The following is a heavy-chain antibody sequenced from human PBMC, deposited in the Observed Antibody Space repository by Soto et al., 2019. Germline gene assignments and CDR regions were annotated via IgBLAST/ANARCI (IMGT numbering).Heavy chain of an antibody. CDR1: VYSFTSYW. Sequence: GESLKISCKGSVYSFTSYWIGWVRQMPGKGLEWMGIIYPGDSDTRYSPSFQGQVTISADKSISTAYLQWSSLKASDTAMYYCARDYYDSSGYDHYGMDVWGQGTTVTVSS. CDR2: IYPGDSDT. CDR3: ARDYYDSSGYDHYGMDV. J-gene: IGHJ6*02. V-gene: IGHV5-51*01. D-gene: IGHD3-22*01.